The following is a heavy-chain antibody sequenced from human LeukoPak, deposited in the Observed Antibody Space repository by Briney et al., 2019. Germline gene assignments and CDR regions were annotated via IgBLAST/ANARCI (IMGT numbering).Heavy chain of an antibody. V-gene: IGHV4-34*01. D-gene: IGHD6-6*01. CDR3: ARIKGAARPRDYYYYYYMDV. Sequence: PSETLSLTCAVYGGSFSGYYWSWLRQPPGKGLEWIGEINHSGSTNYNPSLKSRVTISVDTSKNQFSLKLSSVAAADTAVYYCARIKGAARPRDYYYYYYMDVWGKGTTVTVSS. J-gene: IGHJ6*03. CDR2: INHSGST. CDR1: GGSFSGYY.